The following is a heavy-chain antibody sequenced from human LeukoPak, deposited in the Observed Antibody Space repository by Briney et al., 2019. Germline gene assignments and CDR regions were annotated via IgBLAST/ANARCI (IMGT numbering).Heavy chain of an antibody. CDR1: GYTFTSYG. J-gene: IGHJ2*01. CDR2: ISAYNGNT. D-gene: IGHD5-24*01. V-gene: IGHV1-18*01. CDR3: ARPSREMATMSPFDL. Sequence: ASVKVSCKASGYTFTSYGTSWVRQAPGQGLEWMGWISAYNGNTNYAQKLQGRVTMTTDTPTSTAYMELRSLRSDDTAVYYCARPSREMATMSPFDLWGRGTLVTVSS.